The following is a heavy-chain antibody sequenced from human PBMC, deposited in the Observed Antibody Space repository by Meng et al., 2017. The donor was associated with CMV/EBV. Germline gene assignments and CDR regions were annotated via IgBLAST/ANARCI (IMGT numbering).Heavy chain of an antibody. V-gene: IGHV3-53*01. Sequence: GESLKISCAASGFTVSSNYMSWVRQAPGKGLEWVPVIYSGGSTYYADSVKGRFTISRDNSKNTLYLQMNSLRAEDTAVYYCAREYYDSSGYYCAYWGQGTLVTVSS. D-gene: IGHD3-22*01. J-gene: IGHJ4*02. CDR2: IYSGGST. CDR3: AREYYDSSGYYCAY. CDR1: GFTVSSNY.